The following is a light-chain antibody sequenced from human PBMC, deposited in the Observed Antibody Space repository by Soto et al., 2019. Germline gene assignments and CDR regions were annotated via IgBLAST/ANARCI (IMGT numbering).Light chain of an antibody. J-gene: IGKJ1*01. Sequence: EIVMTQSPATLSVSPGERATLSCRASQSVSSDLGWYQQKRGQAPRLLIHGAFTRATGIPARFSGTGSGTEFTLTISSLQSEDFAVYYCQQYNDWPLTFGQGTKVDIK. CDR1: QSVSSD. CDR3: QQYNDWPLT. CDR2: GAF. V-gene: IGKV3-15*01.